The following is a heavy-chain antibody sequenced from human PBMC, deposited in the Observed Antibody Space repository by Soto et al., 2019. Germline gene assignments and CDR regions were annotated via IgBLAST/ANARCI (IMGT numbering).Heavy chain of an antibody. CDR3: ARESGDWPLNWFDP. CDR2: ITSDGKSK. D-gene: IGHD2-21*02. CDR1: GFNFSNHW. Sequence: VHLVESGGGLVQPGGSLRLSCAASGFNFSNHWMHWVRQRPAEGLVWVSRITSDGKSKAYAESVKGRFAISRDNAKNTLYQLMNGLTAEDTAVYYCARESGDWPLNWFDPWGQGTLVTVSS. V-gene: IGHV3-74*01. J-gene: IGHJ5*02.